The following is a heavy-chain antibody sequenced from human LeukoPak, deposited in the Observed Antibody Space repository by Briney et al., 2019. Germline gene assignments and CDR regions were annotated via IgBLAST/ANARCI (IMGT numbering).Heavy chain of an antibody. J-gene: IGHJ3*02. CDR2: IITAGDT. CDR3: ARVGYSGYGRALDI. CDR1: GFTLSTYD. Sequence: GGSLRLSCAASGFTLSTYDMYWVRQATGEGLEWVSSIITAGDTYYRDSVRGRFTISRENAKNSLYLQMNSLRAGDTAVYYCARVGYSGYGRALDIWGQGTMVTVSS. V-gene: IGHV3-13*04. D-gene: IGHD5-12*01.